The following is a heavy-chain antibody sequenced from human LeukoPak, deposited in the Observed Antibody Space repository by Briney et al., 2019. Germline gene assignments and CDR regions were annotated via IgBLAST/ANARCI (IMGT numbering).Heavy chain of an antibody. Sequence: PGGSLRLSCAASGFTFSSYWMSWVRQAPGKGLEWVSYISSSGSTIYYADSVKGRFTISRDNAKNSLYLQMNSLRAEDTAVYYCARRAYSSSQGGWFDPWGQGTLVTVSS. D-gene: IGHD6-13*01. CDR2: ISSSGSTI. V-gene: IGHV3-48*04. J-gene: IGHJ5*02. CDR3: ARRAYSSSQGGWFDP. CDR1: GFTFSSYW.